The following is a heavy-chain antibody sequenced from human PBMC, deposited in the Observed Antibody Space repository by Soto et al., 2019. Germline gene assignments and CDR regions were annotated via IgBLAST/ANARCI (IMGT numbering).Heavy chain of an antibody. CDR1: GFTFSSYA. V-gene: IGHV3-30-3*01. CDR2: ISYDGSNK. CDR3: ARDEVRTYYYGSGSPPDV. D-gene: IGHD3-10*01. J-gene: IGHJ6*02. Sequence: ESGGGVVQPGRSLRLSCAASGFTFSSYAMHWVRQAPGKGLEWVAVISYDGSNKYYADSVKGRFTISRDNSKNTLYLQMNSLRAEDTAVYYCARDEVRTYYYGSGSPPDVWGQGTTVTVSS.